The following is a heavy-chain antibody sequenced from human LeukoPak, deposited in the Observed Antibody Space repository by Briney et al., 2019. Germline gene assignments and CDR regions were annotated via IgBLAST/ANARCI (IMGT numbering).Heavy chain of an antibody. D-gene: IGHD5-12*01. V-gene: IGHV3-30*18. J-gene: IGHJ4*02. Sequence: GGSLRLSCAASGFTFSNYGMHWVRQAPGKGLEWVALISFDESSEYYADSVKGRFSISRDNSKTTLYLQMNNARVDDTAVYYCAKEVGYGSPYFDYWGQRTLVTVSS. CDR3: AKEVGYGSPYFDY. CDR1: GFTFSNYG. CDR2: ISFDESSE.